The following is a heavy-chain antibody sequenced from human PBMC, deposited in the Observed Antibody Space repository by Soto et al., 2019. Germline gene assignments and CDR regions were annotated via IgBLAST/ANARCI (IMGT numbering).Heavy chain of an antibody. V-gene: IGHV1-18*01. J-gene: IGHJ4*02. CDR3: TRDTGEGALAGGDY. CDR2: ISAYNGYT. CDR1: GYTFRTYG. Sequence: QVQLVQSGAEVKKPGASVKVSCKTSGYTFRTYGISWVRQAPGQGLEWMGWISAYNGYTNYAQKFQGRVTMTTDTSTSTAYMELRSLRSDDTAVYYCTRDTGEGALAGGDYWGQGSLVTVSS. D-gene: IGHD6-19*01.